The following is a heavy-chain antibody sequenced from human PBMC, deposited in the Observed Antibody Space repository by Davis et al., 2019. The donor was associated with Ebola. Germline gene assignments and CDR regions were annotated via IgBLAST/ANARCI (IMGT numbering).Heavy chain of an antibody. CDR3: TPTSTRYGMDV. CDR2: IRSKANSYAT. Sequence: GGSLRLSCAASGFTFSGSAMHWVRQAPGKGLEWVGRIRSKANSYATAYAASVKGRFTISRDDSKDTAYLQMNSLKTEDTAVYYCTPTSTRYGMDVWGQGTTVTVSS. J-gene: IGHJ6*02. CDR1: GFTFSGSA. D-gene: IGHD2-2*01. V-gene: IGHV3-73*01.